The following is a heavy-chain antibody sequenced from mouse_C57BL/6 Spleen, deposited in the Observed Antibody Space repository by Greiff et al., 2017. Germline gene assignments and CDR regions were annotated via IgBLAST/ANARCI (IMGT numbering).Heavy chain of an antibody. CDR3: ARVYDYDRAWYFDV. J-gene: IGHJ1*03. CDR2: INPNNGGT. D-gene: IGHD2-4*01. Sequence: EVQLQQSGPELVKPGASVKIPCKASGYTFTDYNMDWVKQSHGKSLEWIGDINPNNGGTIYNQKFKGKATLTVDKSSSTAYMELRSLTSEDTAVYYCARVYDYDRAWYFDVWGTGTTVTVSS. V-gene: IGHV1-18*01. CDR1: GYTFTDYN.